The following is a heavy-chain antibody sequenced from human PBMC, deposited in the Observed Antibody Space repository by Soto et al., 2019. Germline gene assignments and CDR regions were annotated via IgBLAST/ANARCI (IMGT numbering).Heavy chain of an antibody. CDR3: ARVSGIVVVPTAKDPHYYYMDV. V-gene: IGHV4-31*03. CDR2: IYYTGST. Sequence: QVQLQESGPGLVKPSQTLSLTCTVSGGSISGGPYYWTWIRQHPGSGLEWIGYIYYTGSTYYNPSLKSRVIMSVDTSNNQLSLKFSSVTAADTAVYFCARVSGIVVVPTAKDPHYYYMDVWGKGTTVTVSS. CDR1: GGSISGGPYY. D-gene: IGHD2-2*01. J-gene: IGHJ6*03.